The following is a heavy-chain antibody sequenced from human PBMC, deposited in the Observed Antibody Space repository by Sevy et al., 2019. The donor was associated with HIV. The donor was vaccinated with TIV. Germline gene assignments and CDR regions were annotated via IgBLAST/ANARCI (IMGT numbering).Heavy chain of an antibody. CDR1: GYTFTYNA. Sequence: ASVKVSCKTSGYTFTYNAVHWVRQAPGQRLEGMGWINTGNGNTKYSQQFQGKFAITRDTSANTAYMELSSLTSEDTAVYYWARRQEMHFDYWGQGTLVTVSS. V-gene: IGHV1-3*04. J-gene: IGHJ4*02. CDR2: INTGNGNT. CDR3: ARRQEMHFDY.